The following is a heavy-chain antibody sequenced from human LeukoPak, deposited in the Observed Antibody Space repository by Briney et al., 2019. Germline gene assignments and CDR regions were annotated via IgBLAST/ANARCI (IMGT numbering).Heavy chain of an antibody. CDR1: GYTFTGYY. V-gene: IGHV1-2*02. Sequence: ASVKVSCKASGYTFTGYYMHWVRQAPGQGLEWMGWINPNSGGTNYAQKFQGRVTMTRDTSISTAYMELSRLRSDDTAVYYCARDPVGRWSPDLDYWGQGTLVTVSS. CDR2: INPNSGGT. J-gene: IGHJ4*02. D-gene: IGHD1-26*01. CDR3: ARDPVGRWSPDLDY.